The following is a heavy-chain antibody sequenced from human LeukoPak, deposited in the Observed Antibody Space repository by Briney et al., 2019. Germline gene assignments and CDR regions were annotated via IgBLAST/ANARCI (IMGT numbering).Heavy chain of an antibody. J-gene: IGHJ4*02. V-gene: IGHV3-64*01. CDR2: ISSNGGST. CDR1: GFTFSSYV. Sequence: GGSLRLSCAASGFTFSSYVMYWVRQAPGKGLEYVSAISSNGGSTYYANSVKDRFTISRDNSKNTLYLQMNSLRTEDTAVYYCAKDSNIVVLTAIFDYWGQGTLVTVSS. CDR3: AKDSNIVVLTAIFDY. D-gene: IGHD2-21*02.